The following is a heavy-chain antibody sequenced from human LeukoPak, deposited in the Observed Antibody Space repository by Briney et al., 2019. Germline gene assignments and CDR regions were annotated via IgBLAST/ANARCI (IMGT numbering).Heavy chain of an antibody. J-gene: IGHJ4*02. CDR2: IYYSGST. V-gene: IGHV4-59*08. Sequence: SETLSLTCTVSGGSISSYYWSWIRQPPGKGVEWIGFIYYSGSTHYNPSLKSRVTISVDTSKNQFSLRLSSVTAADTAVYYCARQTGSGLFILPGGQGTLVTVSS. CDR3: ARQTGSGLFILP. D-gene: IGHD3/OR15-3a*01. CDR1: GGSISSYY.